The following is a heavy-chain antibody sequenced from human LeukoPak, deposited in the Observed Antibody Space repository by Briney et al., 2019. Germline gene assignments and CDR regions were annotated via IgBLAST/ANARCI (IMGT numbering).Heavy chain of an antibody. V-gene: IGHV4-61*01. J-gene: IGHJ4*02. CDR2: IYYSGST. CDR3: AREGWEITIGGVIVSIFDY. CDR1: GGSVSSGSYY. D-gene: IGHD3-16*02. Sequence: SETLSLTCTVSGGSVSSGSYYWSWIRQPPGKGLEWIGYIYYSGSTNYNPSLKSRVTISVDTSKNQFSLKLSSVTAADTAVYYCAREGWEITIGGVIVSIFDYWGQGTLVTVSS.